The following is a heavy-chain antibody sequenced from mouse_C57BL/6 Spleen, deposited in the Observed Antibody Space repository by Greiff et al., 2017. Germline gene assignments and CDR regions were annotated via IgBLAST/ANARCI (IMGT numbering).Heavy chain of an antibody. CDR3: ARSGYAYDVSWFAY. CDR2: IYPGSGST. V-gene: IGHV1-55*01. Sequence: QVQLQQPGAELVKPGASVKMSCKASGYTFTSYWITWVKQRPGQGLEWIGDIYPGSGSTNYNEKFKSKATLTVDTSSSPAYMQHSSLTSEDSAVYSCARSGYAYDVSWFAYWGQGTLVTVSA. J-gene: IGHJ3*01. D-gene: IGHD2-2*01. CDR1: GYTFTSYW.